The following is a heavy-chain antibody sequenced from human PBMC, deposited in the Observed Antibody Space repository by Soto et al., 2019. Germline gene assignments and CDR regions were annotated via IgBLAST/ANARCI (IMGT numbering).Heavy chain of an antibody. CDR2: IFSNDEK. V-gene: IGHV2-26*01. D-gene: IGHD5-18*01. CDR1: GFSLSNARMG. Sequence: SGPTLVNPTETLTLTCTVSGFSLSNARMGVSWIRQPPGKALEWLAHIFSNDEKSYSTSLKSRLTISKDTSKSQVVLTMTNMDPVDTATYYCARAVDTAMAASLHFDYWGQGTLVTVSS. CDR3: ARAVDTAMAASLHFDY. J-gene: IGHJ4*02.